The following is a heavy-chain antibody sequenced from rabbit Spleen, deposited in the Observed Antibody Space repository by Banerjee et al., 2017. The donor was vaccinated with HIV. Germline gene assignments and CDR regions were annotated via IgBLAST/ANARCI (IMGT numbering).Heavy chain of an antibody. CDR2: IYGGFSGST. J-gene: IGHJ6*01. CDR1: GFSFNSNYY. V-gene: IGHV1S45*01. CDR3: ARDTGTSFSSYGMDL. D-gene: IGHD8-1*01. Sequence: QEQLVESGGGLVQPEGSLTLTCTASGFSFNSNYYMCWVRQAPGKGLEWIACIYGGFSGSTYYASWAKGRFTISKTSSTTVTLQMTSLTAADTATYFCARDTGTSFSSYGMDLWGQGTLVTVS.